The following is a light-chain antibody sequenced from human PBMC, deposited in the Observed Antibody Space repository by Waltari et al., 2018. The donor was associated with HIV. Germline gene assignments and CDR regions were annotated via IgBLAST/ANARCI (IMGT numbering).Light chain of an antibody. J-gene: IGKJ5*01. CDR2: GAS. Sequence: EIVMIQSPATLSVSPGERATLSCRASQSVSSNLAWYQHSPGQSPRLLIYGASTRATGIPGRFSGSGSGTEFTLTISSLQSEDFAVYYCQQYDKWPRGTFGQGTRGEIK. CDR1: QSVSSN. V-gene: IGKV3-15*01. CDR3: QQYDKWPRGT.